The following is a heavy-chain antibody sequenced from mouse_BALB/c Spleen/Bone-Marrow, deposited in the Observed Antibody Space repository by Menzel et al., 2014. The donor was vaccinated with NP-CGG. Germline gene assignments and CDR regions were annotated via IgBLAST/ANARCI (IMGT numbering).Heavy chain of an antibody. Sequence: EVQGVESGGGLVQPGGSPRLSCATSGFTFTDYYMSWVRQPPGKALEWLGFIRNKANGYTTDYSASVKGRFTISRDNSQSILYLQMNTLRAEDSATYYCARDMCDGLRWYFDVWGAGTTVTVSS. CDR2: IRNKANGYTT. J-gene: IGHJ1*01. CDR3: ARDMCDGLRWYFDV. D-gene: IGHD2-3*01. CDR1: GFTFTDYY. V-gene: IGHV7-3*02.